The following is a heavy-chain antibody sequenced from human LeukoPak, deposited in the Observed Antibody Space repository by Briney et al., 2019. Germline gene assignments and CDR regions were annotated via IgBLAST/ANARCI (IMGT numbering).Heavy chain of an antibody. CDR1: GGSISSYY. D-gene: IGHD6-13*01. V-gene: IGHV4-59*01. CDR3: ARDMIAAAGTWSDAFDI. CDR2: IYHSGST. Sequence: SETLSLTCTVSGGSISSYYWSWIRQPPGKGLEWIGYIYHSGSTNYNPSLKSRVTISVDASKNQFSLKLSSVTAADTAVYYCARDMIAAAGTWSDAFDIWGQGTMVTVSS. J-gene: IGHJ3*02.